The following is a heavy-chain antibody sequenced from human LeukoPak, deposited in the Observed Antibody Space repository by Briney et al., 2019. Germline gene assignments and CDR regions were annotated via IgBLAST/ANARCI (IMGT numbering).Heavy chain of an antibody. CDR3: ARSHAGTFSIVLRFDP. Sequence: ASVTVSCKASGYTFTSYGISWVRQAPGQGLEWMGWISAYNGSTNYAQKLQGRVTITTDTSTSTAYMELRSLRSDDTAVYYCARSHAGTFSIVLRFDPWGQGTLVTVSS. V-gene: IGHV1-18*01. J-gene: IGHJ5*02. CDR2: ISAYNGST. CDR1: GYTFTSYG. D-gene: IGHD1-14*01.